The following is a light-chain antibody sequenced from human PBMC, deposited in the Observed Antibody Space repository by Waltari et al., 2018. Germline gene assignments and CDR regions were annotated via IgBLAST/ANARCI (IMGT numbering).Light chain of an antibody. CDR1: HYIANF. Sequence: DVLVTQSPSSLSASVGDTVTITCRASHYIANFLNWYQHMPRKAPRLLIHDASTLQPGVSPRFSGSTSGTDFILTIDNLHPEDFATYYCQQTYKSPPTFGPGTKVDV. V-gene: IGKV1-39*01. J-gene: IGKJ3*01. CDR2: DAS. CDR3: QQTYKSPPT.